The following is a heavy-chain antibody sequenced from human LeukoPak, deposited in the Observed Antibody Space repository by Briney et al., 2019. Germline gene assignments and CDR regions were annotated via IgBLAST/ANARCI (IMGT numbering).Heavy chain of an antibody. D-gene: IGHD4-17*01. V-gene: IGHV1-69*06. CDR2: IIPIFGTA. Sequence: SVKVSCKASGGTFSSYAISWVRQAPGQGLEWMGGIIPIFGTANYAQKFQGRVTITAGKSTSTAYMELSSLRSEDTAVYYCATTHDYGDYGGLYYYYYMDVWGKGTTVTVSS. J-gene: IGHJ6*03. CDR3: ATTHDYGDYGGLYYYYYMDV. CDR1: GGTFSSYA.